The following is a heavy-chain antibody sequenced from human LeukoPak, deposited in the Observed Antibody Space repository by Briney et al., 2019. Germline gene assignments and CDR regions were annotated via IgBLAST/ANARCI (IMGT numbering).Heavy chain of an antibody. V-gene: IGHV4-39*01. J-gene: IGHJ4*02. CDR2: IYYSGST. CDR1: GGSISRSTYY. Sequence: PSETLSLTCTVSGGSISRSTYYWGWIRQPPGQGLEWIGSIYYSGSTYYNLSLKSRVTISVDTSMNQFSLKLSSVTAADTAVYYCASIAAAGNEWGQGTLVTVSS. CDR3: ASIAAAGNE. D-gene: IGHD6-13*01.